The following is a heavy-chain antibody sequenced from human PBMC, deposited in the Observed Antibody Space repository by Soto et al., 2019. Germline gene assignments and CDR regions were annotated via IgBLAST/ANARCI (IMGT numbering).Heavy chain of an antibody. CDR2: ISYDGSNT. V-gene: IGHV3-30*18. CDR3: AKDLGISAAGLDF. CDR1: GFIFSIYG. D-gene: IGHD6-13*01. J-gene: IGHJ4*02. Sequence: QVQLVESGGGVVQPGRSLRLSCVTSGFIFSIYGMHWVRQAPGKGLEWVAVISYDGSNTYYADSVKGRFIISRDSSRDTLVLQMDSLRTEDTAVYYCAKDLGISAAGLDFWGQGTLVTVSS.